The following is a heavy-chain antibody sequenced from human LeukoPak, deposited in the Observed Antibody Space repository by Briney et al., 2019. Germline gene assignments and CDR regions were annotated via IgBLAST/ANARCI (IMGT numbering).Heavy chain of an antibody. CDR1: GGSSSSYY. D-gene: IGHD4-17*01. CDR3: ARQHGDYRPPYYYYMDV. V-gene: IGHV4-59*08. CDR2: IYYSGST. Sequence: SETLSLTCTVSGGSSSSYYWSWIRQPPGKGLEWIGSIYYSGSTNYNPSLKSRVTISLDTSKNQFSLKLSSVTAADTAVYYCARQHGDYRPPYYYYMDVWGKGTTVTVSS. J-gene: IGHJ6*03.